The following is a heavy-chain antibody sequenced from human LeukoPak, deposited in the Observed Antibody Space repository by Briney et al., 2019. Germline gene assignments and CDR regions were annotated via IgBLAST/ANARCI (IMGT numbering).Heavy chain of an antibody. CDR1: GFTFDDYA. CDR3: ARARPLRQFNF. Sequence: QSGGSLRLSCAASGFTFDDYAMHWVRQAPGKGLEWVSGISWNSGSIGYADSVKGRFTISRDNAKNSLYLQMNSLRAEDTAVYYCARARPLRQFNFGGQGTLVTVSS. V-gene: IGHV3-9*01. D-gene: IGHD3-9*01. J-gene: IGHJ4*02. CDR2: ISWNSGSI.